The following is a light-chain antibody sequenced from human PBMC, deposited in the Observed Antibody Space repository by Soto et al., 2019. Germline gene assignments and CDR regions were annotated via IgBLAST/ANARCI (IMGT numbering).Light chain of an antibody. CDR3: QQYETDTLT. CDR2: RAS. CDR1: QIINTW. J-gene: IGKJ3*01. Sequence: DIQMTQSPSSLSASVGDRVTISCRASQIINTWLAWYQQKPGKAPKLVIYRASNLVNGVPSRFSGSGSGTEFTLTISSLQPDDFSIYYCQQYETDTLTFGPGTKVDL. V-gene: IGKV1-5*03.